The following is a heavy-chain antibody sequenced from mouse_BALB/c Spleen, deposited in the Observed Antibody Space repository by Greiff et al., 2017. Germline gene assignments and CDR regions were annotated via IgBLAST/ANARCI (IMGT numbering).Heavy chain of an antibody. CDR3: ARESGYGSPFAY. V-gene: IGHV5-15*02. Sequence: EVKLVESGGGLVQPGGSRKLSCAASGFTFSDYGMAWVRQAPGKGPEWVAFISNLAYSIYYADTVTGRFTISRENAKNTLYLEMSSLRSEDTAMYYCARESGYGSPFAYWGQGTLVTVSA. J-gene: IGHJ3*01. CDR1: GFTFSDYG. D-gene: IGHD1-1*01. CDR2: ISNLAYSI.